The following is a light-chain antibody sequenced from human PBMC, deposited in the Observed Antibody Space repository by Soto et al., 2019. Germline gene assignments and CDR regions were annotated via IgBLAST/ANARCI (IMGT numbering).Light chain of an antibody. V-gene: IGKV1-9*01. CDR2: AAS. J-gene: IGKJ4*01. CDR1: QDISRY. Sequence: IQLTQSPSSLSASVGDSVTITCRASQDISRYLAWYQQKPGRAPQLLISAASTLQSGVPSRFSGSGSGTHFTLVISSLQPEDFATYYCQQLNTYPVTFGGGTKVEIK. CDR3: QQLNTYPVT.